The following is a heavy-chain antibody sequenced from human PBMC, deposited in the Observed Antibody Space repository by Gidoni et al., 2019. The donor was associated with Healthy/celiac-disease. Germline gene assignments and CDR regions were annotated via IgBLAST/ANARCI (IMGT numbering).Heavy chain of an antibody. Sequence: QVQLVESGGGVVQPGRSLRLSCAASGFTFSSYAMHWVRQAPGKGLEWVAVISYDGSNKYYADSVKGRFTISRDNSKNTLYLQMNSLRAEDTAVYYCARDYRRRSGWFGELYSMDVWGQGTTVTVSS. V-gene: IGHV3-30*04. D-gene: IGHD3-10*01. J-gene: IGHJ6*02. CDR2: ISYDGSNK. CDR3: ARDYRRRSGWFGELYSMDV. CDR1: GFTFSSYA.